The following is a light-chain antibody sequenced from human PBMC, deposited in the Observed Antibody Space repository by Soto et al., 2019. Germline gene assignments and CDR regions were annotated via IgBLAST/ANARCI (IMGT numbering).Light chain of an antibody. CDR1: QSVSNY. J-gene: IGKJ1*01. CDR2: STS. CDR3: QQYNNWPQT. Sequence: DIQMTQSPSSLSASVGDRVTITCRASQSVSNYLNWYRQLPGKAPTLLIYSTSTLQSGVPSRFSGSGSGTDFTLTISSLQSEDFAEYHCQQYNNWPQTFGQGTKVDIK. V-gene: IGKV1-39*01.